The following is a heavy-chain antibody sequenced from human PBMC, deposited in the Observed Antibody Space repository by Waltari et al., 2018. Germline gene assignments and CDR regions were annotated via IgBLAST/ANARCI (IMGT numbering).Heavy chain of an antibody. CDR3: AKSGNLAARPHFDF. CDR2: IKWGGGFT. V-gene: IGHV3-20*04. D-gene: IGHD6-6*01. J-gene: IGHJ4*02. Sequence: EVQLVESGGSLVRPGGSLRLSCAASGFTFDDYGMNWVRQVPGKGREGVAGIKWGGGFTAYVDSVKGRFTISRDNAKNSVYLQMNSLGSEDTALYYCAKSGNLAARPHFDFWGQGTRVTVSS. CDR1: GFTFDDYG.